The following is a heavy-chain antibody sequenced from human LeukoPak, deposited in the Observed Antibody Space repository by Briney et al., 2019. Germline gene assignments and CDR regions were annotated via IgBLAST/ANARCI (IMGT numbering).Heavy chain of an antibody. D-gene: IGHD4-17*01. Sequence: PGGSLRLSCAASGFTFSSYEMNWVRQAPGKGLEWVSYISSSGSTIYHADSVKGRFTISRDNAKNSLYLQMNSLRAEDTAVYYCARELTTVTGFGDYWGQGTLVTVSS. CDR3: ARELTTVTGFGDY. J-gene: IGHJ4*02. CDR1: GFTFSSYE. CDR2: ISSSGSTI. V-gene: IGHV3-48*03.